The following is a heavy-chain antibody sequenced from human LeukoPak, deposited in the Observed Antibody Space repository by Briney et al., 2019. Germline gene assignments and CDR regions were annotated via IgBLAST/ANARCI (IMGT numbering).Heavy chain of an antibody. J-gene: IGHJ4*02. CDR3: ARDSGSGRTFDY. CDR1: GGSISSYC. Sequence: SGTLSLTCTVSGGSISSYCWSWIRQPPGKGLEWIGYIYYSGSTNYNPSLKSRVTISVDTSKNQFSLKLSSVTAADTAVYYCARDSGSGRTFDYWGQGTLVTVSS. V-gene: IGHV4-59*01. CDR2: IYYSGST. D-gene: IGHD3-10*01.